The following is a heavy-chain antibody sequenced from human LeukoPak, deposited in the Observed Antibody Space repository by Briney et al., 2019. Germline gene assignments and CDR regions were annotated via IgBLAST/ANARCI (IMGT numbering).Heavy chain of an antibody. CDR1: GYTFTSYD. D-gene: IGHD5-18*01. CDR3: ARAAWDTAMVTFDY. J-gene: IGHJ4*02. Sequence: GASVKVSCKASGYTFTSYDINWVRQATGQGLEWMGWMNPNSGGTNYAQKFQGRVTMTRDTSISTAYMELSRLRSDDTAVYYCARAAWDTAMVTFDYWGQGTLVTVSS. CDR2: MNPNSGGT. V-gene: IGHV1-2*02.